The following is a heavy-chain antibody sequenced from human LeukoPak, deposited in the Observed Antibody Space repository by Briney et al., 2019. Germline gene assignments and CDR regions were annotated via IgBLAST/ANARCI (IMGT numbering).Heavy chain of an antibody. D-gene: IGHD6-19*01. Sequence: GGSLRLSCAASGFTFDDYAMHWVRQAPGKGLEWVSLICWDGGSTYYADSVKGRFTISRDNSKNSLYLQMNSLRTEDTALYYCAKDSIAVAGTVPNYFDYWGQGTLVTVSS. CDR2: ICWDGGST. CDR1: GFTFDDYA. CDR3: AKDSIAVAGTVPNYFDY. J-gene: IGHJ4*02. V-gene: IGHV3-43*02.